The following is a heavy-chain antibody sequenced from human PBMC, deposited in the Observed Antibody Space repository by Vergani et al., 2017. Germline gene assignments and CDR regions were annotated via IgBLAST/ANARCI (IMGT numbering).Heavy chain of an antibody. V-gene: IGHV1-69*13. J-gene: IGHJ6*02. CDR2: IIPIFGTA. D-gene: IGHD6-19*01. CDR3: ARQVAVAGKWWGPYYYYGMDV. Sequence: QVQLVQSGTEVKKPGASVKVSCKASGYTFTTYGISWVRQAPGQGLEWMGRIIPIFGTANYAQKFQGRVTITADESTSTAYMELSSLRSEDTAMYYCARQVAVAGKWWGPYYYYGMDVWGQGTTVTVSS. CDR1: GYTFTTYG.